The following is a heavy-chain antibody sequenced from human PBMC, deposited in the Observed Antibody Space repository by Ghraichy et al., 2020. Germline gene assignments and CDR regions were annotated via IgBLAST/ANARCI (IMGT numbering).Heavy chain of an antibody. V-gene: IGHV3-23*01. D-gene: IGHD2-21*01. CDR2: ISGSAGST. J-gene: IGHJ4*02. CDR1: GFTFTSYA. Sequence: GGSLRLSCAASGFTFTSYAMNWVRQAPGKGLEWVSGISGSAGSTYYADSVKGRFTISRDTSKNTLYLQMNSLRDEDTAVYYCAKGDWQGVENYFDYWGQGTLVTVSS. CDR3: AKGDWQGVENYFDY.